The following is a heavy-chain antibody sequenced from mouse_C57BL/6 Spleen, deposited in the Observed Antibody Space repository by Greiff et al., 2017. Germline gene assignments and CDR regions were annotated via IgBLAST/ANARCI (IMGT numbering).Heavy chain of an antibody. CDR2: IYPRDGST. CDR3: ARRGAIDY. V-gene: IGHV1-85*01. Sequence: VKLMESGPELVKPGASVKLSCKASGYTFTSYDINWVKQRPGQGLEWIGWIYPRDGSTKYNEKFKGKATLTVDTSSSTSYMELHSLTSEDSAVYFCARRGAIDYWGQGTPLTVSS. CDR1: GYTFTSYD. J-gene: IGHJ2*01. D-gene: IGHD1-1*01.